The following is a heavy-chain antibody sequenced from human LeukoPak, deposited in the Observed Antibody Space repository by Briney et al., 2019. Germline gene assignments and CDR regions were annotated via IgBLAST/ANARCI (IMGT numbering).Heavy chain of an antibody. CDR3: ARDLDYGDYEYAFGI. V-gene: IGHV4-4*07. Sequence: PSETLSLTCTVSGGSISSYYWSWIRQPAGKGLEWIGRIYTSGSTNYNPSLKSRVTMSVDTSNNQFSLKLSSVTAADTAVYYCARDLDYGDYEYAFGIWGQGTMVTVSS. CDR2: IYTSGST. J-gene: IGHJ3*02. D-gene: IGHD4-17*01. CDR1: GGSISSYY.